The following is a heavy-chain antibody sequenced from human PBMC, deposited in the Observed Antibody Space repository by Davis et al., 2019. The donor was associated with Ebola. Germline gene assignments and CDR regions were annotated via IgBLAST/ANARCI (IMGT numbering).Heavy chain of an antibody. D-gene: IGHD2-21*02. Sequence: SETLSLTCPVPGGSLSSGRFYWGWIRQPPGKGLEWLGSISHSGSLYYYAPSLESRITMSVDSSTSQFSLRLESLTAADTAIYFCAGDSLTSVSASGLGYNYFAPWGQGTLVTVS. J-gene: IGHJ5*02. CDR1: GGSLSSGRFY. V-gene: IGHV4-39*02. CDR3: AGDSLTSVSASGLGYNYFAP. CDR2: ISHSGSL.